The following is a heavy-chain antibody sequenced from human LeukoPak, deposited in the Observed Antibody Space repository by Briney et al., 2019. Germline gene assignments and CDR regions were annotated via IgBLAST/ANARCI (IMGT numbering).Heavy chain of an antibody. Sequence: PGGSLRLSCPASGFTVSSNYMSWVRQAPGKGLEWVSVIYSGGSTYYADSVKGRFTISRDNSKNTLYLQMNSLRAEDTAVYYCAHDGEGSTEYYGMDVWGQGTTVTVSS. CDR3: AHDGEGSTEYYGMDV. CDR1: GFTVSSNY. V-gene: IGHV3-53*01. J-gene: IGHJ6*02. CDR2: IYSGGST. D-gene: IGHD3-10*01.